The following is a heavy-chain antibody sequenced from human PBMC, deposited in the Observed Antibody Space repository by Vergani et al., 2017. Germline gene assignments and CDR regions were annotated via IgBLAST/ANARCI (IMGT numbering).Heavy chain of an antibody. D-gene: IGHD6-13*01. CDR2: LSTTGGA. CDR3: AGDTHSWQRADR. J-gene: IGHJ5*02. CDR1: GVSVTDYN. Sequence: QAQLQESGPGLVKPSETLSLTCHVFGVSVTDYNCNWIRQAPGKGLEWIGSLSTTGGATHASHNPSLKSRVSITVDTSKSQFSLVLTSVTAADSAIYYGAGDTHSWQRADRWGQGRLVSVSS. V-gene: IGHV4-59*02.